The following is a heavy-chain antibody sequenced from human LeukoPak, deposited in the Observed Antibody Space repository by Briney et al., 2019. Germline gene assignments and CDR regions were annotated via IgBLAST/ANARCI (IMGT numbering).Heavy chain of an antibody. V-gene: IGHV3-30*18. CDR2: ISYDGSNK. D-gene: IGHD3-9*01. CDR1: GFTFSSYG. CDR3: AKDPHNYDIFPNWFDP. Sequence: GRSLRLSCAASGFTFSSYGMHWVRQAPGKGLEWVAVISYDGSNKYYADSVKGRFTISRDNSKNTLYLQMNSLRAEDTAVYYCAKDPHNYDIFPNWFDPWGQGTLVTVSS. J-gene: IGHJ5*02.